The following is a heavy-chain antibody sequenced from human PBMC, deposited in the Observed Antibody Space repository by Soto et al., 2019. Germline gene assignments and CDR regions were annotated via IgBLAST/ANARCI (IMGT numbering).Heavy chain of an antibody. V-gene: IGHV3-48*02. J-gene: IGHJ6*02. CDR1: GLTFSSYS. D-gene: IGHD2-2*01. CDR2: ISSSSRTI. CDR3: ARDKIVPAAGSYYYYGMDV. Sequence: EVQLVESGGGLVQPGGSLRLSCAASGLTFSSYSMNWVRQAPGKGLGSVSSISSSSRTIYYADSVKGRFTISRDNAKNSLSLQMNSPRDEDTAVYYCARDKIVPAAGSYYYYGMDVWGQGTTVTVS.